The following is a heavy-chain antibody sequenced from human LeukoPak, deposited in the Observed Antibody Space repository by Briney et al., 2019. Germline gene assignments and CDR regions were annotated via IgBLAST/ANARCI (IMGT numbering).Heavy chain of an antibody. J-gene: IGHJ4*02. Sequence: GGSLRLSCAASGFTFSSYWMSWVRQAPGKGLEWVANIKQDGSEKYYVDSVKGRFTVSRDNAKNSLYLQMNSLRAEDTAVYYCAREGSNYYFDYWGQGTLVTVSS. V-gene: IGHV3-7*01. D-gene: IGHD4-11*01. CDR1: GFTFSSYW. CDR2: IKQDGSEK. CDR3: AREGSNYYFDY.